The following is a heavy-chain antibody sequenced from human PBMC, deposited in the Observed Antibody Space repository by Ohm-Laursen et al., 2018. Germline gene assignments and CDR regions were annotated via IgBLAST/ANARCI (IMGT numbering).Heavy chain of an antibody. D-gene: IGHD3-3*01. Sequence: SLRLSCAASGFTFNSYSMIWVRQAPGKGLEWVSSISSSSSYIYYADSVKGRFTISRDNAKNSLYLQMNSLRAEDTAVYYCAGNYDFWSGYYTVGDYYYYGMDVWGQGTTVTVSS. CDR1: GFTFNSYS. V-gene: IGHV3-21*01. CDR3: AGNYDFWSGYYTVGDYYYYGMDV. J-gene: IGHJ6*02. CDR2: ISSSSSYI.